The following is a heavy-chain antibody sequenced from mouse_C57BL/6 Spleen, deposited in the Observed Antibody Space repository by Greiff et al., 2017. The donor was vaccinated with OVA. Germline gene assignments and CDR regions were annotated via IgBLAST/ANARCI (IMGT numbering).Heavy chain of an antibody. D-gene: IGHD1-1*01. J-gene: IGHJ2*01. CDR1: GFNIKDYY. CDR3: TTVITTVVATDY. CDR2: IDPEDGDT. Sequence: EVQLQQSGAELVRPGASVKLSCTASGFNIKDYYMHWVKQRPEQGLEWIGMIDPEDGDTEYAPKFQGKATMTADTSSNTAYLQLRSLTSEDTAVYYCTTVITTVVATDYWGQGTTLTVSS. V-gene: IGHV14-1*01.